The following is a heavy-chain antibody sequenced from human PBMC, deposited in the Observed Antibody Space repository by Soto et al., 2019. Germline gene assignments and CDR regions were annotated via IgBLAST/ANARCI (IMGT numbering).Heavy chain of an antibody. CDR3: AKDRLAGNFDY. Sequence: GSLRLSCAASGFTFNNYAMNWVRQAPGKGLEWVATISNTGGSTYYADSVKGRFTISRDNSKNTLYLQMNSLRVEDTAVYYCAKDRLAGNFDYWGQGTQVTSPQ. J-gene: IGHJ4*02. CDR2: ISNTGGST. CDR1: GFTFNNYA. V-gene: IGHV3-23*01.